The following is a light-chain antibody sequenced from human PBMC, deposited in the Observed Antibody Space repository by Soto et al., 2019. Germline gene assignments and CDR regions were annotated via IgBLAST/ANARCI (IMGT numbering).Light chain of an antibody. CDR3: QQYSNLIT. J-gene: IGKJ5*01. CDR1: QAVSNY. CDR2: DES. V-gene: IGKV1-33*01. Sequence: MQLTQSPSSLYEAVGDRVTITCPESQAVSNYLNWYQQKLGKAPKLLIYDESNLETGVPSRFGGSGSGTYFSFTISSLQPEDFATYYCQQYSNLITFGQGTRQDI.